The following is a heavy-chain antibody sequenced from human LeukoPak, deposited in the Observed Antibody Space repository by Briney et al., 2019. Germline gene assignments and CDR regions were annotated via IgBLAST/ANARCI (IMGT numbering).Heavy chain of an antibody. V-gene: IGHV3-74*01. Sequence: GGSLRLSCAASGFTFSNYMMHWVRQAPGKGLVWVSRIKSDGITITYADSVKGRFTISRDNAKNTLYLQMNSLRAGDTAVYYCLRDLNWSLDQWGQGTLVTVSS. CDR2: IKSDGITI. CDR3: LRDLNWSLDQ. CDR1: GFTFSNYM. D-gene: IGHD1-20*01. J-gene: IGHJ4*02.